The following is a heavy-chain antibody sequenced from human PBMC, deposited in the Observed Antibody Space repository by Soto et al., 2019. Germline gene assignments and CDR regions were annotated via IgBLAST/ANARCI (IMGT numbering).Heavy chain of an antibody. V-gene: IGHV3-23*01. J-gene: IGHJ4*02. D-gene: IGHD3-10*01. CDR2: ISGTGDSS. Sequence: EVQLLESGGGLVQPGGSLRLSCAASGFTFGSYAMSWVRQAPGKGLEWVSLISGTGDSSEYANSVKGRLTISRDYSKTTVSLQTNSLRAQDPAVYFCAKDNGNYGSGSFSHWGQGTLVTVSS. CDR3: AKDNGNYGSGSFSH. CDR1: GFTFGSYA.